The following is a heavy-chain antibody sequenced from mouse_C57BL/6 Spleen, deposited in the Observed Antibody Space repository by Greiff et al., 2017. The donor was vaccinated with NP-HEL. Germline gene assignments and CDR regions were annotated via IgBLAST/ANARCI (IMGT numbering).Heavy chain of an antibody. CDR2: INPSNGGT. D-gene: IGHD1-1*01. CDR1: GYTFTSYW. Sequence: QVQLKQPGTELVKPGASVKLSCKASGYTFTSYWMHWVKQRPGQGLEWIGNINPSNGGTNYNEKFKSKATLTVDKSSSTAYMQLSSLTSEDSAVYYCARGGVVAPYWYFDVWGTGTTVTVSS. J-gene: IGHJ1*03. CDR3: ARGGVVAPYWYFDV. V-gene: IGHV1-53*01.